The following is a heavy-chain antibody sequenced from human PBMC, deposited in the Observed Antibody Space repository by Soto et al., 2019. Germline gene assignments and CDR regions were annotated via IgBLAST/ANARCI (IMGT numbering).Heavy chain of an antibody. Sequence: QVQLVQSGAEVKKPGSSVKVSCKASGGTFSSYAISWVRQAPGQGLEWMGGIIPIFGTANYAQKFKGRVTITADEPTSTAYMELSSLRSEDTAVYYCARGGYSGYDFPYYYGMDVWGQGTTVTVSS. D-gene: IGHD5-12*01. CDR1: GGTFSSYA. J-gene: IGHJ6*02. V-gene: IGHV1-69*01. CDR3: ARGGYSGYDFPYYYGMDV. CDR2: IIPIFGTA.